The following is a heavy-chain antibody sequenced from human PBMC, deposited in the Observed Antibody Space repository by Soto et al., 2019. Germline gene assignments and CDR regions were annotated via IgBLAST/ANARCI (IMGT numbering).Heavy chain of an antibody. CDR3: AMGSYHDY. Sequence: GGSLRLSCAASGFRFSSYAMSWVRQAPGKGLEWVSTISGSDGKTFYEDSVKGRFSISRDTSKNTLYLQMNSLRADDTAVYYCAMGSYHDYWGQGTCVAVSS. CDR1: GFRFSSYA. J-gene: IGHJ4*02. V-gene: IGHV3-23*01. D-gene: IGHD3-10*01. CDR2: ISGSDGKT.